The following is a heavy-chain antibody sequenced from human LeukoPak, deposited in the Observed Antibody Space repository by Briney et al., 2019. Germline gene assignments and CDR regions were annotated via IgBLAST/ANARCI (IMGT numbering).Heavy chain of an antibody. J-gene: IGHJ3*02. D-gene: IGHD6-13*01. V-gene: IGHV3-21*01. CDR3: ARDRMYSSSWYRDAFDI. CDR1: GFTFSSYS. Sequence: GGSLRLSCAASGFTFSSYSMNWVRQAPGKGLEWVSSISSSSSYIYYADSVKSRFTISRDNAKNSLYLQMNSLRAEDTAVYYCARDRMYSSSWYRDAFDIWGQGTMVTVSS. CDR2: ISSSSSYI.